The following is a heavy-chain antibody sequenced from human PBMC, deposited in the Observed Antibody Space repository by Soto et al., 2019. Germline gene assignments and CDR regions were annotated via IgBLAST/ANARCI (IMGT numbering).Heavy chain of an antibody. CDR3: ARVMGRVDY. Sequence: QVQLVQSGAEVKKPGTSVRISCKTSGYTFTNYDINWVRQAAGQGLEWMGWMNPKSGYTGPARKCXXRXPXXRDNSMTTAYMELRSLRSDDTAVYYCARVMGRVDYWGQGPLVTVSS. J-gene: IGHJ4*02. CDR2: MNPKSGYT. CDR1: GYTFTNYD. V-gene: IGHV1-8*01. D-gene: IGHD1-26*01.